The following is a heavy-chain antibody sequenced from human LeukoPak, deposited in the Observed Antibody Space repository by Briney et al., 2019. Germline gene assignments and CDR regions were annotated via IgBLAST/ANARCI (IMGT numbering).Heavy chain of an antibody. CDR3: AKDRHDSSGYYHY. V-gene: IGHV3-11*01. CDR2: IPNTGRSM. Sequence: KPGGSLRLSCAASGFSFSDYYMSWVRQAPGKGLEWVSYIPNTGRSMYYAESVKGRFTISRDNSKNTLYLQMNSLRAEDTAVYYCAKDRHDSSGYYHYWGQGTLVTVSS. CDR1: GFSFSDYY. J-gene: IGHJ4*02. D-gene: IGHD3-22*01.